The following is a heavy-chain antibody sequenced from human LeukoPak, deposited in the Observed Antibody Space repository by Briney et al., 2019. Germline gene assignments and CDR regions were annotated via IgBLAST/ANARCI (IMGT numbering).Heavy chain of an antibody. CDR3: ARARLLWFGEQCYLDV. D-gene: IGHD3-10*01. CDR1: GGTFSSYA. V-gene: IGHV1-69*06. CDR2: IIPIFGTA. Sequence: ASVKVSCKASGGTFSSYAISWVRQAPGQGLEWMGRIIPIFGTANYAQKFQGRVTITADKSTSTAYMGLSSLRSEDTAVYYCARARLLWFGEQCYLDVWGKGTTVTVSS. J-gene: IGHJ6*03.